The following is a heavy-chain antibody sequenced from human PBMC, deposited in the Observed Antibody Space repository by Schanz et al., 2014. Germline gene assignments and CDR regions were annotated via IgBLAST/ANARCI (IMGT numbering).Heavy chain of an antibody. V-gene: IGHV1-46*03. Sequence: QVQLVQSGAEVEKPGASVKVSCTASGYTFTSDSMHWVRQAPGQGLEWMGIVNPSVRGTHFAREFQGRVTVTSDTSTSTVYMELSGLRSEDTAVYYCAGAFDSSGYYFDYWGQGTLVTVSS. CDR3: AGAFDSSGYYFDY. D-gene: IGHD3-22*01. CDR2: VNPSVRGT. CDR1: GYTFTSDS. J-gene: IGHJ4*02.